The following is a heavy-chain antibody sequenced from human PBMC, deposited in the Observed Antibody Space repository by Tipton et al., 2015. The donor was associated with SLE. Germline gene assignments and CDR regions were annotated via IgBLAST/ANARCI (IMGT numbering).Heavy chain of an antibody. D-gene: IGHD3-10*01. CDR1: GGSISSGGYY. CDR2: IYYSGST. CDR3: ARNPNPRYRVRGVMGGFDY. Sequence: LRLSCTVSGGSISSGGYYWSWIRQHPGKGLEWIGYIYYSGSTYYNPSLKSRVTISVDTSKNQFSLKLSSVTAADTAVYYCARNPNPRYRVRGVMGGFDYWGQGTLVTVSS. V-gene: IGHV4-31*02. J-gene: IGHJ4*02.